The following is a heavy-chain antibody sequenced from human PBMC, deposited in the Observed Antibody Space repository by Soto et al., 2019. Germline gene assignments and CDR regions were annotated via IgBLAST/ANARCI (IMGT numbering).Heavy chain of an antibody. Sequence: LRLSCAASGFPFSNYAMSWVRQAPGKGLEWVSVISDNGNVKYYVDSVKGRFTISRDNSKNTLYLQMNSLRVEDTAVYYCTKRLGSTATTYGDSWGQGTPVTVSS. CDR2: ISDNGNVK. CDR1: GFPFSNYA. J-gene: IGHJ4*02. V-gene: IGHV3-23*01. CDR3: TKRLGSTATTYGDS. D-gene: IGHD1-1*01.